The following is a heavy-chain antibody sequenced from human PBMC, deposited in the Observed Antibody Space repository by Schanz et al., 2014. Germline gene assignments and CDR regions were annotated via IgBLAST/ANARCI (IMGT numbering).Heavy chain of an antibody. V-gene: IGHV3-30*18. CDR1: GFTFSTYA. J-gene: IGHJ4*02. CDR2: ISYDGSNK. Sequence: QVHLVESGGGVVQPGRSLRLSCAASGFTFSTYAMHWVRQAPGKGLECVAAISYDGSNKHYVDSVKGRLTISRDNSKNTLYLLMNSLRAEDTAVYYCAKVRDTSGYRLEYWGQGTLVTVSS. CDR3: AKVRDTSGYRLEY. D-gene: IGHD6-25*01.